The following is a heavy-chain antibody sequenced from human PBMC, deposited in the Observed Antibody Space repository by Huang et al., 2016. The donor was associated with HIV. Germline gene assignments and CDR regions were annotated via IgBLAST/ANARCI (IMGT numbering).Heavy chain of an antibody. CDR1: GFSFSSFA. V-gene: IGHV3-23*01. D-gene: IGHD3-22*01. CDR3: AKDLVTYDSSGSV. CDR2: VSNSASSR. J-gene: IGHJ4*02. Sequence: EVHLLESGGGLVQPGGSLRLSCAASGFSFSSFAMSWVRQAPGRGREGVSTVSNSASSRHYSDSVRGRFTISRDNSKDTLYLQMNSLRAEDTALYYCAKDLVTYDSSGSVWGQGTLVTVSS.